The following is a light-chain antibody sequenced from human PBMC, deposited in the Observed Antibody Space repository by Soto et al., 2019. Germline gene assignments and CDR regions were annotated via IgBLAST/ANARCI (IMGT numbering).Light chain of an antibody. CDR3: QHLNTYPPWT. CDR2: AAS. J-gene: IGKJ1*01. Sequence: IQLTQSPSFLSASVGDRVTITCRASQGISSYLAWYQQRPGKAPKPLIYAASTLQSGVPSRFSGSGSGTEFTLTISSLQPEDFATYYCQHLNTYPPWTFGQGTKVDIK. CDR1: QGISSY. V-gene: IGKV1-9*01.